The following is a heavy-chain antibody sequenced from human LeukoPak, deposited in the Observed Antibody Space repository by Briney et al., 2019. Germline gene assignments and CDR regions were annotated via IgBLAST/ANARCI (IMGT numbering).Heavy chain of an antibody. J-gene: IGHJ4*02. CDR1: GFNFHDYA. CDR2: ISWHSGTI. D-gene: IGHD3-10*01. V-gene: IGHV3-9*01. CDR3: VKSAFPYSNNWFREYYNY. Sequence: GGSLRLSCAASGFNFHDYAMHWVRQAPGKGLKWVSGISWHSGTIGYADSVKGRFTISRDNAKNSVYLQMTSLTAEDTALYYCVKSAFPYSNNWFREYYNYWGQGTLVTVSS.